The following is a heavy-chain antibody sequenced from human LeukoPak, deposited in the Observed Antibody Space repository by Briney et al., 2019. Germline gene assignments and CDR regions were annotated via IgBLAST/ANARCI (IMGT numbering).Heavy chain of an antibody. CDR3: ARAQIINYYDSSGYYY. D-gene: IGHD3-22*01. J-gene: IGHJ4*02. V-gene: IGHV1-69*13. CDR1: GGTFSSYA. CDR2: IIPIFGTA. Sequence: ASVKVSCKASGGTFSSYATSWVRQAPGQGLEWMGGIIPIFGTANYAQKFQGRVTITADESTSTAYMELSSLRSEDTAVYYCARAQIINYYDSSGYYYWGQGTLVTVSS.